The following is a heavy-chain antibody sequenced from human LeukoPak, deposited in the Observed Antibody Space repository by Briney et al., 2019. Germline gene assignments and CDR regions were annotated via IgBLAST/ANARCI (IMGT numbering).Heavy chain of an antibody. CDR2: ISSSSSYI. D-gene: IGHD3-22*01. Sequence: GGSLRLSCAASGFTFSSYSMNWVRQAPGKGLEWVSSISSSSSYIYYADSVKGRFTISRANSKNTLYLQMNSLRAEDTAVYYCAKVTRDYYDSSGYYYDPRTYYFDYWGQGTLVTVSS. J-gene: IGHJ4*02. CDR3: AKVTRDYYDSSGYYYDPRTYYFDY. CDR1: GFTFSSYS. V-gene: IGHV3-21*04.